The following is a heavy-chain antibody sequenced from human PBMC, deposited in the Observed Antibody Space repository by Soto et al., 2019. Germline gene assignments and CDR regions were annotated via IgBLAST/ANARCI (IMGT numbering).Heavy chain of an antibody. CDR2: ISYDGSNK. J-gene: IGHJ4*02. V-gene: IGHV3-30*18. Sequence: QVQLVESGGGVVQPGRSLRLSCAASGFTFSSYAMHWVRQAPGKGLEWVAVISYDGSNKYYADSVKGRFTISRDNSKNTLYLQMNSLRAEDTAVYYCAKFPSYSGYDLCYWGQGTLVTVSS. CDR3: AKFPSYSGYDLCY. D-gene: IGHD5-12*01. CDR1: GFTFSSYA.